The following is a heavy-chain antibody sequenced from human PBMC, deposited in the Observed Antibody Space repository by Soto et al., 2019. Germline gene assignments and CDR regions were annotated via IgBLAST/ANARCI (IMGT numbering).Heavy chain of an antibody. CDR3: ARDRDYSNWFDP. J-gene: IGHJ5*02. D-gene: IGHD4-4*01. CDR2: IYSGGST. Sequence: EVQLVESGGGLVQPGGSLRLSCAASGFTVSNNYMTWVRQSPGKGLEWVSVIYSGGSTSDADSVKGRFTISRDNSKNTLYLQMNSLRAEDTAVYYCARDRDYSNWFDPWGQGTLVTVSS. V-gene: IGHV3-66*01. CDR1: GFTVSNNY.